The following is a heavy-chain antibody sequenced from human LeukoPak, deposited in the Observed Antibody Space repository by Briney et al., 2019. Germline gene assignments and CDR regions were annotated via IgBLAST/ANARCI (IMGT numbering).Heavy chain of an antibody. Sequence: GGSLRLSCAASGFTFNTYGMHWVRQAPGKGLEWVAVIWYDGSRKYYADSVKGRFTISRDNSKNSLYLQMNSLRAEDTAVYYCARDLRDARAYGMDVWGQGTTVTVSS. CDR1: GFTFNTYG. V-gene: IGHV3-33*01. J-gene: IGHJ6*02. CDR3: ARDLRDARAYGMDV. CDR2: IWYDGSRK. D-gene: IGHD3-16*01.